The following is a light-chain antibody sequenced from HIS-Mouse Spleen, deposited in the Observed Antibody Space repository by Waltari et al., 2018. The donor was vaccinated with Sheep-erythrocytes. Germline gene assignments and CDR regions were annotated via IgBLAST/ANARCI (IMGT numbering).Light chain of an antibody. CDR2: DVS. J-gene: IGLJ1*01. CDR3: CSYAGSYNHV. Sequence: QSALTQPRSVSGSPGQSVTISCTGTSSDVGGYTYAPLYQQHPGKAPKLMIYDVSKRPSGVPDRFSGSKSGNTASLTISGLQAEDEADYYCCSYAGSYNHVFATGTKVTVL. V-gene: IGLV2-11*01. CDR1: SSDVGGYTY.